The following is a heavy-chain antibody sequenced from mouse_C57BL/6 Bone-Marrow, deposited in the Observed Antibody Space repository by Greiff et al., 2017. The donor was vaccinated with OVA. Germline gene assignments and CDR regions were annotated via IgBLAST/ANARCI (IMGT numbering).Heavy chain of an antibody. J-gene: IGHJ3*01. CDR1: GFSLTSYG. Sequence: VQGVESGPGLVQPSQSLSITCTVSGFSLTSYGVHWVRQSPGKGLEWLGVIWSGGSTDYNAAFISRLSISKDNSKSQVFFKMNSLQADDTAIDYCARVPYDYDVPWFAYWGQGTLVTVSA. D-gene: IGHD2-4*01. CDR2: IWSGGST. CDR3: ARVPYDYDVPWFAY. V-gene: IGHV2-2*01.